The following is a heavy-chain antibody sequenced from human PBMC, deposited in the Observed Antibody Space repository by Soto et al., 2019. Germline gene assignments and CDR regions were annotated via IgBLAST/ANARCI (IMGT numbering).Heavy chain of an antibody. Sequence: GGSLRLSCAASGFTFSSYSMNWVRQDPGKGLEWVSYISSSSSTIYYADSVKGRFTISRDNAKNSLYLQMNSLRAEDTAVYYCARGAYLNWFDPWGQGTLVTVSS. CDR2: ISSSSSTI. CDR1: GFTFSSYS. J-gene: IGHJ5*02. CDR3: ARGAYLNWFDP. V-gene: IGHV3-48*01.